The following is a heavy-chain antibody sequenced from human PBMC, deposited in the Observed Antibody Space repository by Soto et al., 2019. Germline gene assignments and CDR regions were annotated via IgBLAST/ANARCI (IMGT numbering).Heavy chain of an antibody. D-gene: IGHD2-2*01. CDR3: TTDTGDGVPAATNDAFDI. Sequence: GGSLRLSCAASGFTFSNAWMSWVRQAPGKGLEWVGRIKSKTDGGITDYAAPVKGRFTISRDDSKNTLYLQMNSLKTEDTAVYYCTTDTGDGVPAATNDAFDIWGQGTMVTVSS. J-gene: IGHJ3*02. CDR1: GFTFSNAW. CDR2: IKSKTDGGIT. V-gene: IGHV3-15*01.